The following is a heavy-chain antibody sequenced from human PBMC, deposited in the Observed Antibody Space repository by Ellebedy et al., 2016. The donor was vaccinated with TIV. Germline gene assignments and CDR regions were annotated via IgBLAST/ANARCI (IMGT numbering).Heavy chain of an antibody. V-gene: IGHV4-59*01. J-gene: IGHJ4*02. CDR1: GGSISSYY. CDR3: ARGPGGYVDY. Sequence: SETLSLTXTVSGGSISSYYWSWIRQPPGKGLKWIGYIYYSGSTNYNPSLKSRVTISVDTSKNQFSLKLSSVTAADTAVYYCARGPGGYVDYWGQGTLVTVSS. CDR2: IYYSGST. D-gene: IGHD3-10*01.